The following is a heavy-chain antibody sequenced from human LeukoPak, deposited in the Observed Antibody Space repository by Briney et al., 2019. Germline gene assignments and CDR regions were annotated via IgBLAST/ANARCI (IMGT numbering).Heavy chain of an antibody. V-gene: IGHV3-21*01. J-gene: IGHJ3*02. CDR2: ISSSSSYI. CDR1: GFTFSTYV. CDR3: ARGYSGVSGAFDI. D-gene: IGHD5-12*01. Sequence: GGSLRLSCAASGFTFSTYVMSWVRRAPRKGLEWVSSISSSSSYIYYADSVKGRFTISRDNAKNSLCLQMNSLRAEDTAVYYCARGYSGVSGAFDICGQGTMVTVSS.